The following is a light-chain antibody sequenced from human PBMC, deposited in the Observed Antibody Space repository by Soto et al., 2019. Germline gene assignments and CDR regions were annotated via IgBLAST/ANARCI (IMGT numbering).Light chain of an antibody. CDR3: CSYAGSYTWV. J-gene: IGLJ1*01. V-gene: IGLV2-11*01. CDR2: DVS. Sequence: QSVPTQPRSVSGSPGQSVTHSCTGTSSDVGGYNFVSWYQQHPGKAPKLMIYDVSKRPSGVPDRFSGSKSANTASLTISGLQAEDEADYYCCSYAGSYTWVFGTETKLTVL. CDR1: SSDVGGYNF.